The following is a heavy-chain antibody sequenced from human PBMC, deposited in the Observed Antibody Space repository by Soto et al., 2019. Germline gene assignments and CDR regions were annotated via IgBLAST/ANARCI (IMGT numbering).Heavy chain of an antibody. Sequence: PXGSLRLSCAASGFTFSHCIYHWVRQAPGKGLQWVAVIRDDGKKTNYATSVRGRFTVSRDMSKSTIFLQMNNLRIDDSAIYSCAREGDSHAFRGFDLWGQGTPVTVSS. J-gene: IGHJ5*02. V-gene: IGHV3-30*03. CDR1: GFTFSHCI. CDR3: AREGDSHAFRGFDL. D-gene: IGHD5-18*01. CDR2: IRDDGKKT.